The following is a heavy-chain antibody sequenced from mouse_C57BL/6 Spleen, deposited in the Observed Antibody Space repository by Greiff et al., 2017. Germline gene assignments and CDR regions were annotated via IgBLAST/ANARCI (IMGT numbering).Heavy chain of an antibody. D-gene: IGHD3-3*01. Sequence: QVQLQQSGAELVRPGSSVKLSCKASGYTFTSYWMHWVKQRPIQGLEWIGNIDPSDSETHYNQKFKDKATLTVDKSSSTAYMQLSSLTSEDSAVYYCASWGDGDVYFDYWGQGTTLTVSS. J-gene: IGHJ2*01. CDR2: IDPSDSET. CDR3: ASWGDGDVYFDY. CDR1: GYTFTSYW. V-gene: IGHV1-52*01.